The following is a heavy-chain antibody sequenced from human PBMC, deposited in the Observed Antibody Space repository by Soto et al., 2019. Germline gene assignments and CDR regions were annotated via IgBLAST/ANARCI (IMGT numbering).Heavy chain of an antibody. V-gene: IGHV4-30-2*03. Sequence: SETLSLTCAVSGGSISSGGYSWSWIRQPPGKGLEWIGSIYYSGSTYYNPSLKSRVTISVDTSKNQFSLKLSSVTAADTAVYYCARSYYDFWSGYYSDYWGQGTLVTVS. CDR3: ARSYYDFWSGYYSDY. CDR2: IYYSGST. D-gene: IGHD3-3*01. J-gene: IGHJ4*02. CDR1: GGSISSGGYS.